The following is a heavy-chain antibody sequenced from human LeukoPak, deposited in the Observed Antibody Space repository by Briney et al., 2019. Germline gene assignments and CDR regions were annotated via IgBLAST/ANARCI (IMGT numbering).Heavy chain of an antibody. Sequence: ASVKVSCKASGYTFTGYYMHWVRQAPGQGLEWMGWINPNSGGTNYAQTFQGRVTMTRDTSISTAYMELSRLRSDDTAVYYCARVPYDYVWGSYRHFDYWGQGTLVTVSS. CDR2: INPNSGGT. J-gene: IGHJ4*02. CDR1: GYTFTGYY. V-gene: IGHV1-2*02. D-gene: IGHD3-16*02. CDR3: ARVPYDYVWGSYRHFDY.